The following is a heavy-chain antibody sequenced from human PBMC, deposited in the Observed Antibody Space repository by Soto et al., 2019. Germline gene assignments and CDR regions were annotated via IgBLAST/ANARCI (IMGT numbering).Heavy chain of an antibody. CDR2: MNPNSGNT. V-gene: IGHV1-8*01. CDR3: AVYGGNRYWYFDL. J-gene: IGHJ2*01. CDR1: GYTFTSYD. Sequence: QVQLVQSGAEVKKPGASVKVSCKASGYTFTSYDINWVRQATGQGLEWMGWMNPNSGNTGYEEKFQGRVTMTRNTYISTAYMKLSSMKAEDTAVYYGAVYGGNRYWYFDLGGRGTLVTVSS. D-gene: IGHD4-17*01.